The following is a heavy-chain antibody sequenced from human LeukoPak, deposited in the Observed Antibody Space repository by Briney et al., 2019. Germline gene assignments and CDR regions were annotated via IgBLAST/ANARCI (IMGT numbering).Heavy chain of an antibody. CDR3: ATARLGDYYDSSGYCRYFDC. V-gene: IGHV1-24*01. CDR1: GYTLTELS. CDR2: FDPEDGET. Sequence: ASVKVSCKVSGYTLTELSMHWVRQAPGKGLEWMGGFDPEDGETIYAQKFQGRVTMTEDTSTDTAYMELSSLRSEDTAVYYCATARLGDYYDSSGYCRYFDCWGQGTLVTVSS. D-gene: IGHD3-22*01. J-gene: IGHJ4*02.